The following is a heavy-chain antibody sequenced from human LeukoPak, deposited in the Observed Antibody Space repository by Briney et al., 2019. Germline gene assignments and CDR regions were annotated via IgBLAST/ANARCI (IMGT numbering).Heavy chain of an antibody. CDR2: ISGSGGST. CDR3: ARDFGREATGAFDI. V-gene: IGHV3-23*01. J-gene: IGHJ3*02. D-gene: IGHD3/OR15-3a*01. Sequence: GGSLRLSCAASGFTFSSYAMSWVRQAPEKGLEWVSAISGSGGSTYYADSEKGRFTFSRENSKNTLYLQMNSLRAEDTAVYYCARDFGREATGAFDIWGQGTMVTVSS. CDR1: GFTFSSYA.